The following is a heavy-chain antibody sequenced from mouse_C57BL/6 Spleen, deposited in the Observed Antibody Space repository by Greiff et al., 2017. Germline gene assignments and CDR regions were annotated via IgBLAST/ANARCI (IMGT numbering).Heavy chain of an antibody. D-gene: IGHD1-1*01. CDR1: GYTFTSYW. J-gene: IGHJ2*01. Sequence: QVQLQQPGAELVKPGASVKLSCKASGYTFTSYWMHWVKQRPGQGLEWIGMIHPNSGSTNYNEKFKSKATLTVDKSSSTAYMQLSSLTSEDSAVYYCANFITTVVEGNYFDGWGQGTTLTVSS. V-gene: IGHV1-64*01. CDR2: IHPNSGST. CDR3: ANFITTVVEGNYFDG.